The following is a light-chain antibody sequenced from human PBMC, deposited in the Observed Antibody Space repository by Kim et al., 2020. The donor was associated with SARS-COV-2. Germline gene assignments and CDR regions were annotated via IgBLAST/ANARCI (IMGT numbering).Light chain of an antibody. V-gene: IGKV3-15*01. Sequence: SVSRGERSSLSSRASQTSDNNLAWFQQKPGQAPRLVIYGASTRAPGIPARFSGSGSGTEFTLTISSLQSEDFAVYYCQHYHKWPHSFGQGTKLEIK. CDR2: GAS. CDR1: QTSDNN. CDR3: QHYHKWPHS. J-gene: IGKJ2*03.